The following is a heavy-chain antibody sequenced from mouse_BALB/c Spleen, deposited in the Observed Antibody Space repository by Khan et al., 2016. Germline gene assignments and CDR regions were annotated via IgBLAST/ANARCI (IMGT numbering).Heavy chain of an antibody. Sequence: VQLQQPGAELVKPGASVKLSCTASGFNIKDTYIHWVKQRPEQGLEWIGRIDPGNGNTRYDPKFQGKATITADTSSNTASLHLSSLTSEDTAVYYCARRGPIFYYGSSCGYWGQGTTLTVSS. CDR3: ARRGPIFYYGSSCGY. CDR1: GFNIKDTY. J-gene: IGHJ2*01. D-gene: IGHD1-1*01. CDR2: IDPGNGNT. V-gene: IGHV14-3*02.